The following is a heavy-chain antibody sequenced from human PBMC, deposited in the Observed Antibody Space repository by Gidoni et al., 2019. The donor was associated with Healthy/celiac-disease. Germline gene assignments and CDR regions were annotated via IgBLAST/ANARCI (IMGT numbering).Heavy chain of an antibody. CDR2: ISYDGSNK. Sequence: QVQLVESGGGVVQPGRSLRLSCAASGFTFSSYAMHGVRQAPGKGLEWVAVISYDGSNKYYADSVKGRFTISRDNSKNTLYLQMNSLRAEDMAVYYCARDRSLDYWGQGTLVTVSS. CDR1: GFTFSSYA. V-gene: IGHV3-30-3*01. J-gene: IGHJ4*02. CDR3: ARDRSLDY.